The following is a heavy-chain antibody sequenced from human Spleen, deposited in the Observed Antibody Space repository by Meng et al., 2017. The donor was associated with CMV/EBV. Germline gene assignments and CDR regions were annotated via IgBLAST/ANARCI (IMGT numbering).Heavy chain of an antibody. CDR2: IYYSGST. Sequence: SGPTLVKPAQPLTLTCTFSGFSLSPGTLCVRWIRQPPGKGLEWIGSIYYSGSTYYNPSLKSRVTISVDTSKNQFSLKLSSVTAADTAVYYCARSVTTSDYYYGMDVWGQGTTVTVSS. V-gene: IGHV4-39*01. D-gene: IGHD4-17*01. CDR1: GFSLSPGTLC. CDR3: ARSVTTSDYYYGMDV. J-gene: IGHJ6*02.